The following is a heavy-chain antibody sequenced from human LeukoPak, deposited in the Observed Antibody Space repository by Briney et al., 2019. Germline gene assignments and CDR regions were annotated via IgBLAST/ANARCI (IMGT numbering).Heavy chain of an antibody. CDR3: ARHKPPAQYGSGNHLFDS. CDR2: IYYSGST. V-gene: IGHV4-39*01. Sequence: SETLSLTCTVSGGSIGHSSYYWGWIRQPPGRGLEWIGRIYYSGSTYYNPSLESRVTISIDTSKNQFSLKLSSVTAADTAVYYCARHKPPAQYGSGNHLFDSWGQGTLVTVPS. D-gene: IGHD3-10*01. J-gene: IGHJ4*02. CDR1: GGSIGHSSYY.